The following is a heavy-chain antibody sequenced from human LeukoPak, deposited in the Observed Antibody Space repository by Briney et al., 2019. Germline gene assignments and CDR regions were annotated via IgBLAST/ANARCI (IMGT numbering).Heavy chain of an antibody. J-gene: IGHJ4*02. D-gene: IGHD6-6*01. V-gene: IGHV3-30-3*01. CDR1: GFTFNSYA. CDR2: ISYDGSNK. Sequence: GGSLRLSCAASGFTFNSYAMHWVRQAPGKGLEWVAVISYDGSNKYYADSVKGRFTISRDNAKNTLYLQMNSLRAEDTAVYYCARGYGSSRGWYWGQGTLVTVSS. CDR3: ARGYGSSRGWY.